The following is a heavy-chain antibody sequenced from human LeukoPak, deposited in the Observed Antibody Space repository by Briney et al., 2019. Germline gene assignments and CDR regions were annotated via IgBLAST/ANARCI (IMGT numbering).Heavy chain of an antibody. CDR2: IYNSETT. CDR1: GDSISSYY. D-gene: IGHD4-11*01. CDR3: ARVVYSHYWPEGMDV. V-gene: IGHV4-59*01. Sequence: ESGPGLVKPSETLSLTCTVSGDSISSYYWSWIRQPPGKGLEWIGYIYNSETTNYSPSLESRVTIPEDTSKNQFSLMLTSVTAADTAVYYCARVVYSHYWPEGMDVWGQGTTVTVSS. J-gene: IGHJ6*02.